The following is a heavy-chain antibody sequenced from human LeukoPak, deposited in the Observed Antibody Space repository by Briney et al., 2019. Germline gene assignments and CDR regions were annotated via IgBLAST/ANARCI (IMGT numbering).Heavy chain of an antibody. V-gene: IGHV5-51*01. CDR3: AGAWSLDY. J-gene: IGHJ4*02. CDR1: GYSFTTYW. D-gene: IGHD2-15*01. Sequence: GESLKISCKGSGYSFTTYWIGWVRQMPGKGLEWVGFIHPTDSDATYSPSFQGQVIISADKSISTAYLQWSSLKASDTAMYYCAGAWSLDYWGQGTLVTVSS. CDR2: IHPTDSDA.